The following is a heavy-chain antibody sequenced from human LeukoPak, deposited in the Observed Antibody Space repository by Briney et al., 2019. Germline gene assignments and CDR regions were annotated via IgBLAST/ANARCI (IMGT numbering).Heavy chain of an antibody. D-gene: IGHD6-19*01. CDR3: ASTSPRGWYLGSDYYYGMDV. Sequence: GASVKVSCKASGYTFTSYGISWVRQAPGQGLEWMGRIIPILGIANYAQKFQGRVTITADKSTSTAYMELSSLRSEDTAVYYCASTSPRGWYLGSDYYYGMDVWGQGTTVTVSS. J-gene: IGHJ6*02. V-gene: IGHV1-69*04. CDR2: IIPILGIA. CDR1: GYTFTSYG.